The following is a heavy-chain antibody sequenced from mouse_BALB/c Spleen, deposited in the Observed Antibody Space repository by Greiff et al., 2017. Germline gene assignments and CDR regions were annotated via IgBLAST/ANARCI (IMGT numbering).Heavy chain of an antibody. CDR3: ARHEDGGITTVPAWFAY. CDR1: GYTFTEYI. D-gene: IGHD1-1*01. V-gene: IGHV1-62-2*01. J-gene: IGHJ3*01. Sequence: QVQLQQPGAELVKPGASVKLSCKASGYTFTEYIIHWVKQRSGQGLEWIGWFYPGSGSIKYNEKFKDKATLTADKSSSTVYMELSRLTSEDSAVYFCARHEDGGITTVPAWFAYWGQGTLVTVSA. CDR2: FYPGSGSI.